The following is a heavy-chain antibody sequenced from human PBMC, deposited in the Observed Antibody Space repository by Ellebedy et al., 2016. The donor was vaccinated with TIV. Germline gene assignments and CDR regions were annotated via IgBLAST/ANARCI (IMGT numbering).Heavy chain of an antibody. CDR1: GFTFSDYY. V-gene: IGHV3-11*03. CDR3: ARPFTFGGVIAN. CDR2: ISSSSSYT. D-gene: IGHD3-16*02. J-gene: IGHJ4*02. Sequence: GGSLRLXXAASGFTFSDYYMSWIRQAPGKGLEWVSYISSSSSYTNYADSVKGRFTISRDNAKNSLYLQMNSLRAEDTAVYYCARPFTFGGVIANWGQGTLVTVSS.